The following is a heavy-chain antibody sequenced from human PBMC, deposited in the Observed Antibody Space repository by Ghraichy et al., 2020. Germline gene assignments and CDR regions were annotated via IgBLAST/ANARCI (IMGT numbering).Heavy chain of an antibody. CDR2: IYGRGST. CDR3: ARGPPTGSYYRPPVYFDY. J-gene: IGHJ4*02. V-gene: IGHV3-53*01. D-gene: IGHD1-26*01. CDR1: GFTVSSNY. Sequence: GGSLRLSCVASGFTVSSNYMNLVLQAPGQGLEWVSVIYGRGSTSYADSVKGRFTISRDSSKNTVYLQMNSLRGEDTAVYYCARGPPTGSYYRPPVYFDYWGQGTLVPVSS.